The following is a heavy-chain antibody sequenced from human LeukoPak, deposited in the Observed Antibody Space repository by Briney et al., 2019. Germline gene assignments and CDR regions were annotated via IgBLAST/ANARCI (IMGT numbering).Heavy chain of an antibody. D-gene: IGHD3-22*01. Sequence: SGGTLRLSCAGSGFTFSSYSMNWVRQAPGKGLEWVASISSSSSYIYYADSVKGRFTISRDNAKNSLYLQTNSLRAEDTAVYYCARGEMVNYYDSSGYYYPFDYWGQGTLVTVSS. V-gene: IGHV3-21*01. CDR2: ISSSSSYI. J-gene: IGHJ4*02. CDR3: ARGEMVNYYDSSGYYYPFDY. CDR1: GFTFSSYS.